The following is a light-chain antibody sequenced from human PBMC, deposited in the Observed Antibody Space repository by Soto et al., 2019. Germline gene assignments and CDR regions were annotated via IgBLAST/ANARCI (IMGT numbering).Light chain of an antibody. V-gene: IGLV4-69*01. Sequence: QSVLTQSPSASASLGASVKLTCTLSSGHSNYAIAWHQQQSEKGPRYLMKLNSAGSHSKGDGIPDRFSGSSSGAERYLTISRLQSEDEAEYYCQTWGSGIVLFGGGTKLTVL. CDR3: QTWGSGIVL. CDR1: SGHSNYA. CDR2: LNSAGSH. J-gene: IGLJ2*01.